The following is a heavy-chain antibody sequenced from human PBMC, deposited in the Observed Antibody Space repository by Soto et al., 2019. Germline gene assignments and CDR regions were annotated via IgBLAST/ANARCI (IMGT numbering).Heavy chain of an antibody. CDR1: GFALSSSGEG. J-gene: IGHJ4*02. V-gene: IGHV2-5*02. D-gene: IGHD2-21*02. CDR2: IYWDDDK. Sequence: QFTLKESGPALVKPTQTLTLTCTFSGFALSSSGEGVGWIRQPPGKALEWLALIYWDDDKRYSPSLKSRLTITKATTKNQVVLTMSNMAPVDAAKYCCAHYDCDGLVYWGQGALVTVSS. CDR3: AHYDCDGLVY.